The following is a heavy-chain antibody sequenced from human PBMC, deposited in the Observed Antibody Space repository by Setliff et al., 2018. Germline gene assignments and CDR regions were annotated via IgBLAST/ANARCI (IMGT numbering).Heavy chain of an antibody. D-gene: IGHD3-10*01. Sequence: PSETLSLTCTVSGGSISSSSYYWGWIRQPQGKGLEWIGSIYYSGSTYYNPSLKSRVTISVDTSKNQFSLKLSSVTAADTAVYYCARVGVLWFGELLGAFDIWGQGTMVTVSS. V-gene: IGHV4-39*07. J-gene: IGHJ3*02. CDR3: ARVGVLWFGELLGAFDI. CDR2: IYYSGST. CDR1: GGSISSSSYY.